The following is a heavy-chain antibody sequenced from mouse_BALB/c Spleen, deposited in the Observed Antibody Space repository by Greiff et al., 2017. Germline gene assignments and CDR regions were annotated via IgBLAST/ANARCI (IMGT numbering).Heavy chain of an antibody. CDR1: GYTFTSYW. CDR3: TRAENYYGSSLFAY. Sequence: EVQLVESGTVLARPGASVKMSCKASGYTFTSYWMHWVKQRPGQGLEWIGAIYPGNSDTSYNQKFKGKAKLTAVTSTSTAYMELSSLTNEDSAVYYCTRAENYYGSSLFAYWGQGTLVTVSA. V-gene: IGHV1-5*01. CDR2: IYPGNSDT. D-gene: IGHD1-1*01. J-gene: IGHJ3*01.